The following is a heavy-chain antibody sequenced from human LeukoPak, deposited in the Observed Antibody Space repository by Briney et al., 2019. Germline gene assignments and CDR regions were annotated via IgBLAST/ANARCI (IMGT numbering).Heavy chain of an antibody. V-gene: IGHV3-15*01. CDR1: GFTFSNAW. CDR2: IKSKTDGGTT. D-gene: IGHD3-22*01. J-gene: IGHJ4*02. Sequence: GGSLRLSCAASGFTFSNAWMSWVRQAPGKGLEWVGRIKSKTDGGTTDYAAPVKGRFTISRDDSKNTLYLQMNSLKTEDTAVYYCTTDFFYDSSGYQFDYWGQGTLATVSS. CDR3: TTDFFYDSSGYQFDY.